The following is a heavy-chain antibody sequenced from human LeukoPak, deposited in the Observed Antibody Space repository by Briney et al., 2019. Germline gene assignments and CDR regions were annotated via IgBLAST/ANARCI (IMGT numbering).Heavy chain of an antibody. Sequence: SETLSLTCTVSAGSISSYYWSWLRQPPGKGLEWIGYIYYSGSTNYNPSLKSRVTISVDTSKNQFSLKLSSVTAAHTAVYYCARGRPYSGSLRYYFDYWGQGTLVTVSS. V-gene: IGHV4-59*12. CDR1: AGSISSYY. D-gene: IGHD1-26*01. J-gene: IGHJ4*02. CDR3: ARGRPYSGSLRYYFDY. CDR2: IYYSGST.